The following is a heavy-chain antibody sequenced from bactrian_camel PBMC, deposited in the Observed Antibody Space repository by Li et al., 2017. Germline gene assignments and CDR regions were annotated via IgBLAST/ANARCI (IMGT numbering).Heavy chain of an antibody. CDR2: IHGGNRGT. D-gene: IGHD3*01. J-gene: IGHJ4*01. CDR1: EYPGTNDC. CDR3: AARRANDCYSGSRDRPMWYDY. V-gene: IGHV3S6*01. Sequence: HVQLVESGGGSVQPGGSLTLSCAADEYPGTNDCMAWFRQFPGKEREGVVIIHGGNRGTLYADSVKGRFTISQENGMNTMSLQMTNLKPEDTAMYYCAARRANDCYSGSRDRPMWYDYWGQGTQVTVS.